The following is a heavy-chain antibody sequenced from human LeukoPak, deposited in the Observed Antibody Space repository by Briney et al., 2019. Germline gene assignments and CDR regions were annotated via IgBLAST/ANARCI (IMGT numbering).Heavy chain of an antibody. D-gene: IGHD6-19*01. V-gene: IGHV4-34*01. Sequence: SETLSLTRVVHGGSFSGYYWSWIRKPPGKGPESSGEINHSGSTNYNPSLKSRVTISVDTSKNQFSLKLSSVTAADTAVYYCASSRYYYYYMDVWGKGTTVTVSS. CDR3: ASSRYYYYYMDV. CDR1: GGSFSGYY. CDR2: INHSGST. J-gene: IGHJ6*03.